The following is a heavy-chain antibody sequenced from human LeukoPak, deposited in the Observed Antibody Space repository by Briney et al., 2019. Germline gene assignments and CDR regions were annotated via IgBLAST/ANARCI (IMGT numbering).Heavy chain of an antibody. CDR3: ARGLAAAGTPFDYYYGMDV. Sequence: PGGSLRLSCAASGFTFSSYWMSWVRQAPGKGREWVANIKQDGSEKYYVDSVKGRFTISRDNAKNSLYLQMNSLRAEDTAVYYCARGLAAAGTPFDYYYGMDVWGKGTTVTVSS. CDR2: IKQDGSEK. CDR1: GFTFSSYW. J-gene: IGHJ6*04. V-gene: IGHV3-7*03. D-gene: IGHD6-13*01.